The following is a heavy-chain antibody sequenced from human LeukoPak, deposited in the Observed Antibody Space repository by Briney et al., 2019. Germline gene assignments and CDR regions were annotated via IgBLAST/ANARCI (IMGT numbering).Heavy chain of an antibody. CDR2: ISYIGST. Sequence: SETLSLTCTVSGGSISSSYWSWIRQPPGKGLEWIGYISYIGSTNYNPSLKSRVTVSVDTSKNQFSLKLSSVTAADTAVYYCARRGVVVVAAPTTYYYYYYMDVWGKGTTVTVSS. CDR1: GGSISSSY. J-gene: IGHJ6*03. D-gene: IGHD2-15*01. CDR3: ARRGVVVVAAPTTYYYYYYMDV. V-gene: IGHV4-59*12.